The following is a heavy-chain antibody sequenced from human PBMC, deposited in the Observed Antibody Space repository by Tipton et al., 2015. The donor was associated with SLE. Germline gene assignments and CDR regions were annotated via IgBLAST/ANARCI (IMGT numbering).Heavy chain of an antibody. CDR3: ARGGVPRDDFWSGTYFDY. D-gene: IGHD3-3*01. V-gene: IGHV3-53*04. J-gene: IGHJ4*02. CDR2: IYSGGNT. CDR1: SSSSNY. Sequence: SSSSNYMSWVRQAPGKGLEWVSVIYSGGNTYSADSVKGRFTISRHNSKNTLYLQMNSLRAEDTAVYYCARGGVPRDDFWSGTYFDYWGQGTLVTVSS.